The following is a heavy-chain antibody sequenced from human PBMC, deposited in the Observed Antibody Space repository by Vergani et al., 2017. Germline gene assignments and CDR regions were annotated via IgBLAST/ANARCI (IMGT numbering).Heavy chain of an antibody. J-gene: IGHJ1*01. CDR1: GFTSSHYG. Sequence: QVHLVESGGGVVQPGRSLRLSCVVSGFTSSHYGMNWVRQAPGKGLEWVAVISYDGTQKYYADSVKGRFTISRDNSKSTLYLQMNSLRTEDTAVYYCATKSCGTPGCQIGYFREWGQGTLVTVSS. CDR2: ISYDGTQK. CDR3: ATKSCGTPGCQIGYFRE. D-gene: IGHD1-1*01. V-gene: IGHV3-30*03.